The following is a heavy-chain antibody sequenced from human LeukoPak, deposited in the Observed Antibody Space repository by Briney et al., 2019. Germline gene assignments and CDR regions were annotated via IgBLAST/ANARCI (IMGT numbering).Heavy chain of an antibody. V-gene: IGHV3-23*01. J-gene: IGHJ4*02. D-gene: IGHD5-12*01. CDR3: ARAGFRGSGGLLDN. Sequence: PGGSLRLSCAASGFTFSNYDMNWVRQAPGKGLDWVSAIRAGGENTFYADSVKGRFTISRDNSKNMLYLQMNSLRAEDTAVYYCARAGFRGSGGLLDNWGQGTLVTVSS. CDR1: GFTFSNYD. CDR2: IRAGGENT.